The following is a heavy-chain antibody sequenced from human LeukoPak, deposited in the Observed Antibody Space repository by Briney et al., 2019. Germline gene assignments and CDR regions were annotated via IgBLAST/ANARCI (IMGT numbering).Heavy chain of an antibody. D-gene: IGHD6-19*01. CDR2: ISSSSSYI. CDR1: GFTFSSYS. J-gene: IGHJ3*02. CDR3: AREQWLPDDAFDI. Sequence: GGSLRLSCAASGFTFSSYSMNWVRQAPGKGLEWVSSISSSSSYIYYADSVKGRFTISRDNAKNSLYLQMNSLRAKDTAVYYCAREQWLPDDAFDIWGQGTMVTVSS. V-gene: IGHV3-21*01.